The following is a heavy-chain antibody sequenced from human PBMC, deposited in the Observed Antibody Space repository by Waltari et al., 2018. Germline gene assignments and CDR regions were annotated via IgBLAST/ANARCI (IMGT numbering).Heavy chain of an antibody. CDR3: ASGLCGGDCPNYFQH. Sequence: EVQLVESGGGLVKPGGSLRLSCAASGFTFSSYSMNWVRQAPGKGLEWVSTISSSSSYIYYADSVKGRFTISRDNAKNSLYLQMNSLRAEDTAVYYCASGLCGGDCPNYFQHWGQGTLVTVSS. CDR2: ISSSSSYI. J-gene: IGHJ1*01. D-gene: IGHD2-21*01. CDR1: GFTFSSYS. V-gene: IGHV3-21*01.